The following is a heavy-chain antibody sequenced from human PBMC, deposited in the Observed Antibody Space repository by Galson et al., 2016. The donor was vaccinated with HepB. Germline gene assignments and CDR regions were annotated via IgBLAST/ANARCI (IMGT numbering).Heavy chain of an antibody. V-gene: IGHV1-69*13. D-gene: IGHD6-13*01. CDR2: IIPTFDSS. CDR1: GGTFSNYT. J-gene: IGHJ5*02. Sequence: SVKVSCKVFGGTFSNYTIAWVRQAPGQGLEWMGGIIPTFDSSNYAQKFQGRITFTVDESASTGYMEMNSLRYDDTAVYYCARGVGDSSSWYNRFDPWGQGTLVTVSS. CDR3: ARGVGDSSSWYNRFDP.